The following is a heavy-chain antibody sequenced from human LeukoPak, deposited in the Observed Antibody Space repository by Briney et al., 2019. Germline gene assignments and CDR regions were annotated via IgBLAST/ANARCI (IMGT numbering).Heavy chain of an antibody. CDR1: GFTFSSYA. CDR2: ISYDGSNK. J-gene: IGHJ5*02. Sequence: GRSLRLSCAASGFTFSSYAMHWVRQAPGKGLEWVAVISYDGSNKYYADSVKGRFTISRDNSKNTLYLQMNSLRAEDTAVSYCARGVYTAMVPFLNWFDPWGQGTLVTVSS. D-gene: IGHD5-18*01. CDR3: ARGVYTAMVPFLNWFDP. V-gene: IGHV3-30-3*01.